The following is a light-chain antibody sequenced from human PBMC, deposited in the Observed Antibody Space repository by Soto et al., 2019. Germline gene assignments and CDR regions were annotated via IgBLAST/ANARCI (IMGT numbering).Light chain of an antibody. Sequence: QSVLTQPPSVSGAPGQRVTISCTGSSSNIGGGFDVHWYQQLPGTAPKLLIYGNTNRPSGVPDRFSGSKSGTSASLAITGLQAEDEADYYCQSYDRSLTGMVFGGGTKLTVL. CDR2: GNT. CDR3: QSYDRSLTGMV. J-gene: IGLJ3*02. CDR1: SSNIGGGFD. V-gene: IGLV1-40*01.